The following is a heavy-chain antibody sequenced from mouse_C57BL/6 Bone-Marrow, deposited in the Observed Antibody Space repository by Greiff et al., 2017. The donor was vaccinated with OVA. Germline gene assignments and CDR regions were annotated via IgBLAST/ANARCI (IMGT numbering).Heavy chain of an antibody. Sequence: ESGAELVRPGASVTLSCKASGYTFTDYEMHWVKQTPVHGLEWIGAIDPETGGTAYNQKFKGKAILTADKSSSTAYMELRSLTSEDSAVYYCTRRILYYGNWYFDVWGTGTTVTVSS. J-gene: IGHJ1*03. V-gene: IGHV1-15*01. CDR2: IDPETGGT. CDR1: GYTFTDYE. D-gene: IGHD2-1*01. CDR3: TRRILYYGNWYFDV.